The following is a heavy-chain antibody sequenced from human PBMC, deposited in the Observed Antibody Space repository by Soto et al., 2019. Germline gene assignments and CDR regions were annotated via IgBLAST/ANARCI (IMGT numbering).Heavy chain of an antibody. Sequence: EVQLVESGGGLVQPGGSLRLSCAASGFTFSDHYMDWVRQAPGKGLEWVGRSRGKARSHRTEFAASVKGRFTRSRDDSKCTLYLEMNSLRTEDTAVYYCARYLVVGYSYYGMDVWGQGTTVTVSS. D-gene: IGHD2-15*01. J-gene: IGHJ6*02. CDR3: ARYLVVGYSYYGMDV. V-gene: IGHV3-72*01. CDR2: SRGKARSHRT. CDR1: GFTFSDHY.